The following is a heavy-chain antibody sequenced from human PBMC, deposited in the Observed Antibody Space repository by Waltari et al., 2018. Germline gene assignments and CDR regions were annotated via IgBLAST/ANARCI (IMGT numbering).Heavy chain of an antibody. J-gene: IGHJ1*01. CDR1: GLTFAGYA. V-gene: IGHV3-23*01. D-gene: IGHD3-3*01. CDR2: ISQSGDRT. CDR3: ASTFFH. Sequence: DGQLLESGGSLVQPGGSLRLSCKASGLTFAGYAMSWVRQAPGKGLEWVSIISQSGDRTDYGDAVRDRFNISRDNSQNMLYLEMNSLRVDDTAVYYCASTFFHWGQGTLVTVFS.